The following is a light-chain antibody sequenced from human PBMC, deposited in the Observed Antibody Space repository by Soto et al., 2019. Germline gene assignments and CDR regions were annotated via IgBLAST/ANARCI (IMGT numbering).Light chain of an antibody. Sequence: DIQMTQSPSSLSASVGDRVTITCQASQDIRKYLNWYQQKPGKAPKLLIYDASNLQTGVPSRFSGSESGTHLTFTTSSLQPEDSATYYCQQYHNLPPLTFGGGTKVDIK. CDR3: QQYHNLPPLT. J-gene: IGKJ4*01. CDR1: QDIRKY. CDR2: DAS. V-gene: IGKV1-33*01.